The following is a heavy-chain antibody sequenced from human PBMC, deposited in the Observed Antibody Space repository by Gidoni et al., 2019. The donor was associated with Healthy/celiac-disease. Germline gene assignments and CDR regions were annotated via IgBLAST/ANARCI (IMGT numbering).Heavy chain of an antibody. D-gene: IGHD4-17*01. CDR2: IYYRGST. V-gene: IGHV4-30-4*01. CDR3: ARERAPHDYGDHYWYFDL. Sequence: QVQLQESGPGLVKPSQTLSLTCTVSGGSISSGDYYWSWIRQPPGKGLEWIGYIYYRGSTYYNPSLKSRVTISVDTSKNQFSLKLSSVTAADTAVYYCARERAPHDYGDHYWYFDLWGRGTLVTVSS. J-gene: IGHJ2*01. CDR1: GGSISSGDYY.